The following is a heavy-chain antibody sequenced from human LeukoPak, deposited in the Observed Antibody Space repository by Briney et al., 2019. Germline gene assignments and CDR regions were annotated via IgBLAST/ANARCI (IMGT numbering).Heavy chain of an antibody. Sequence: SETLSLTCAVYGGSFSGYYWSWIRQPPGKGLEWIGYIYYSGSTNYNPSLKSRVTISVDTSKNQFSLKLSSVTAADTAVYYCEREGSSGWYGREFDYWGQGTLVTVSS. D-gene: IGHD6-19*01. CDR3: EREGSSGWYGREFDY. V-gene: IGHV4-59*01. CDR2: IYYSGST. J-gene: IGHJ4*02. CDR1: GGSFSGYY.